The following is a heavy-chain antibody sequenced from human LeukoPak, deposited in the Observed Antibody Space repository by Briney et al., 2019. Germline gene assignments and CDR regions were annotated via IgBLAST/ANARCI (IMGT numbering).Heavy chain of an antibody. D-gene: IGHD2-21*01. CDR1: GFTFSTYG. CDR3: AKDRCGAFCGGD. V-gene: IGHV3-23*01. CDR2: ISGSGYTI. Sequence: GGSLRLSCAASGFTFSTYGMSWVRQAPGQGLEWVSSISGSGYTIDYADSVKGRFTISRDNSKNTLYLQLNSLRAEDTALYFCAKDRCGAFCGGDWGQGTLVTVSS. J-gene: IGHJ4*02.